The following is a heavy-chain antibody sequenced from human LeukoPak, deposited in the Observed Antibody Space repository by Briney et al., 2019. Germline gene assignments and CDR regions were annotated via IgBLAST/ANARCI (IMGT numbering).Heavy chain of an antibody. CDR1: GGSVSGGGYS. CDR3: ARGLVEMATRYFDL. V-gene: IGHV4-30-2*01. D-gene: IGHD5-24*01. CDR2: IYDSGTT. Sequence: SETLSLTCDVSGGSVSGGGYSWSWIRQPPGKGLELIGYIYDSGTTFYNPSLESRLTISVDRSKNQFSLKLISVTAADTAVYYCARGLVEMATRYFDLWGRGTLATVSS. J-gene: IGHJ2*01.